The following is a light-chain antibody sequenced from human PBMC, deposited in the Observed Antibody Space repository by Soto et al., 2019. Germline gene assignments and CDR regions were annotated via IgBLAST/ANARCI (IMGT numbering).Light chain of an antibody. V-gene: IGKV1-5*03. CDR3: QQYGSSSWT. CDR1: QTISSW. Sequence: DIQMTQSPSTLSGSVGDRVTITCRASQTISSWLAWYQQKPGKALKLLIYKASTLKSGVPSRFSGSGSGTEFTLTISSLQPDDFAVYYCQQYGSSSWTYGQGTKVDIK. CDR2: KAS. J-gene: IGKJ1*01.